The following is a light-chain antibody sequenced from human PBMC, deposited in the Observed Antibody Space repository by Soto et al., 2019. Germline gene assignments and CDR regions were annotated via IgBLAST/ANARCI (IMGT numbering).Light chain of an antibody. CDR2: AAS. Sequence: DIQMTQSPSSLSASFGDRVTLTCRASQSIDTYLNWYQQKPGTAPKLLMYAASTLHSGVPSRFSGSGSLTDFTLTISSLQREDFATYFCQQSHSTPYTFGQGTKLEI. J-gene: IGKJ2*01. CDR3: QQSHSTPYT. V-gene: IGKV1-39*01. CDR1: QSIDTY.